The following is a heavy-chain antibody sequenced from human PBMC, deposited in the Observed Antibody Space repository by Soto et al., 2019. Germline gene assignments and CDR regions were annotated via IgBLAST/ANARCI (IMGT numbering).Heavy chain of an antibody. D-gene: IGHD1-26*01. CDR2: ISYDGSNK. CDR1: GFTFSSYG. J-gene: IGHJ4*02. Sequence: GGSLRLSCAASGFTFSSYGMHWVRQAPGKGLEWVAVISYDGSNKYYADSVKGRFTISRDNSKNTLYLPMNSLRAEDPAFYFCAKDLEIVGATRGPFDYWGQGTLVTVSS. CDR3: AKDLEIVGATRGPFDY. V-gene: IGHV3-30*18.